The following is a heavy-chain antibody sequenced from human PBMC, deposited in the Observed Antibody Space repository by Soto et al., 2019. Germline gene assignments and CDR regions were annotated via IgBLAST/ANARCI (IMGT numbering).Heavy chain of an antibody. CDR2: MNPNSGNT. Sequence: ASVKVSCKASGYTFTSYDINWVRQATGQGLEWMGWMNPNSGNTGYAQKFQGRVTMTRNTSISTAYMELSSLRSEDTAVYYCARGLTYYGSEVGDYWGQGTLVTVSS. D-gene: IGHD3-10*01. V-gene: IGHV1-8*01. CDR3: ARGLTYYGSEVGDY. J-gene: IGHJ4*02. CDR1: GYTFTSYD.